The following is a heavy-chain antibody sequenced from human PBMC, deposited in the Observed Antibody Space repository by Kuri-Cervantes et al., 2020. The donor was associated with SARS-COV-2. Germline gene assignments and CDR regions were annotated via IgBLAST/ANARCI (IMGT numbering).Heavy chain of an antibody. D-gene: IGHD3-3*01. CDR1: GYTFTSYD. CDR2: MNPNSGNT. CDR3: ARTALEWLLYRYQAGYMDV. J-gene: IGHJ6*03. Sequence: ASVKVSCKASGYTFTSYDIYWVRQATGQGLEWMGWMNPNSGNTGYAQKFQGRVTMTTDTSTSTAYMELRSLRSDDTAVYYCARTALEWLLYRYQAGYMDVWGKGTTVTVSS. V-gene: IGHV1-8*01.